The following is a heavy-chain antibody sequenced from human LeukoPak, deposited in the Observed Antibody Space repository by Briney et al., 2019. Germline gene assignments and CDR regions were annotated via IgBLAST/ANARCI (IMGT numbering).Heavy chain of an antibody. D-gene: IGHD3-22*01. CDR2: ISGSGATT. CDR1: GFTFSSYA. CDR3: AKGSSGYWYN. J-gene: IGHJ4*02. Sequence: GGSLRLSCAASGFTFSSYAMSWVRQAPGKGLEWVSAISGSGATTYYADSVKGRFTISRDNTKNTLYLQMNSLRAEDTAVYYCAKGSSGYWYNWGQGTLVTVSS. V-gene: IGHV3-23*01.